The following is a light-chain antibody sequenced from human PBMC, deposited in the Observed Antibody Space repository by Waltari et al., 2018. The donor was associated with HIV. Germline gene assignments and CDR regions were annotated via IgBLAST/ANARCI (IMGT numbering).Light chain of an antibody. J-gene: IGLJ3*02. CDR2: DNT. Sequence: QSVLTQPPSVSAAPGQKVTISCSGRNSNIGNDYVSWYQQLPSTAPQLLIYDNTKRPSGIPDRFSGSKSGTSASLGITGLLAGDEAYYYCGTWDSSLSAVVFGGGTKLTVL. CDR1: NSNIGNDY. CDR3: GTWDSSLSAVV. V-gene: IGLV1-51*01.